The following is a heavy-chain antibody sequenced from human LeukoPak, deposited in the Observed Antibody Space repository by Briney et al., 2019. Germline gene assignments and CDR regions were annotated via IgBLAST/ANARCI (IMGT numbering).Heavy chain of an antibody. CDR1: GYTFTSYG. D-gene: IGHD3-3*01. Sequence: ASVKVSCKASGYTFTSYGISWVRQAPGQGLEWMGWISAYNGNTNYAQKLQGRVTMTTDTSTSTAYMELRSLRSDDTAVYYCARDFWSGYYTGAVGYWGQGTLVTVSS. CDR2: ISAYNGNT. J-gene: IGHJ4*02. CDR3: ARDFWSGYYTGAVGY. V-gene: IGHV1-18*01.